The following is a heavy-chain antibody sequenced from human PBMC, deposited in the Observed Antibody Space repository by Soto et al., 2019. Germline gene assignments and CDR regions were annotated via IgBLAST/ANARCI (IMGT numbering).Heavy chain of an antibody. CDR1: GFTFSGYA. Sequence: GGSLRLSCAASGFTFSGYAMNWVRQAPGKGLEWVSYIRGTTHYADSVKGRFTISRENARSSLYLQMNSLRADDTAVYYCARDDSFAFDIWGQGTMLTVSS. CDR3: ARDDSFAFDI. CDR2: IRGTT. V-gene: IGHV3-48*01. D-gene: IGHD2-21*01. J-gene: IGHJ3*02.